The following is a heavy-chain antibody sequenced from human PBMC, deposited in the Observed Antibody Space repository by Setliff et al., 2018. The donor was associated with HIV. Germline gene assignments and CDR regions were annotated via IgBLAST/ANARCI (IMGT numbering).Heavy chain of an antibody. CDR3: AKGKSSSWYGIHFDY. D-gene: IGHD6-13*01. J-gene: IGHJ4*02. V-gene: IGHV3-23*01. CDR1: GFTFRSYA. Sequence: HPGGSLRLSCVASGFTFRSYAMSWVRQAPGKGLEWVSAISGSGGSTYYADSVKGRFTISRDNSKNTLYLQMDSLRAEDTAAYYCAKGKSSSWYGIHFDYWGQGTLVTVPQ. CDR2: ISGSGGST.